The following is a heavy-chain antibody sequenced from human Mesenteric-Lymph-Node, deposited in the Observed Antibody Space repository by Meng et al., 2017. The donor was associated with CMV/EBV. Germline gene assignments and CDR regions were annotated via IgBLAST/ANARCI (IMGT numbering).Heavy chain of an antibody. CDR1: GFTFDDYA. J-gene: IGHJ6*02. CDR3: AREIRDRDSSYYNGMDV. V-gene: IGHV3-9*01. Sequence: SLKISCAASGFTFDDYAMHWVRQAPGKGLEWVSGISWNSGSIGYADSVKGRFTISRDNAKNSLYLQMNSLRADDTAVYYCAREIRDRDSSYYNGMDVWGQGTTVTVSS. D-gene: IGHD3-22*01. CDR2: ISWNSGSI.